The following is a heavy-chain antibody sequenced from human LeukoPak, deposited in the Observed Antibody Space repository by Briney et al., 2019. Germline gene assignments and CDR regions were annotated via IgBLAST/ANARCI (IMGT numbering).Heavy chain of an antibody. Sequence: GGSLRLSCAASGFTFDGYSMNWVRQAPGKGLVWVSRINTDGSSTSYADSVKGRFTISRDNSKNTLYLQMNSLRDGDTAVYYCVRGLAGGLDPWGQGTLVTVSS. CDR1: GFTFDGYS. J-gene: IGHJ5*02. CDR3: VRGLAGGLDP. V-gene: IGHV3-74*01. CDR2: INTDGSST. D-gene: IGHD2-21*01.